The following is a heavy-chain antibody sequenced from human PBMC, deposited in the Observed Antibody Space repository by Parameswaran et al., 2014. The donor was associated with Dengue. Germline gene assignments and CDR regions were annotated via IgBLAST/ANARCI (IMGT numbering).Heavy chain of an antibody. J-gene: IGHJ3*02. CDR3: ARRERSSSWSAGGNDAFDI. CDR2: IYPGDSDT. Sequence: VRQMPGKGLEWMGIIYPGDSDTRYSPSFQGQVTISADKSISTAYLQWSSLKASDTAMYYCARRERSSSWSAGGNDAFDIWGQGTMVTVSS. D-gene: IGHD6-13*01. V-gene: IGHV5-51*01.